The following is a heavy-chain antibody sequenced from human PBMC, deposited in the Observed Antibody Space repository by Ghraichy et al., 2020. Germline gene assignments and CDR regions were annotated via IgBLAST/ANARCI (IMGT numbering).Heavy chain of an antibody. J-gene: IGHJ6*02. V-gene: IGHV4-34*01. CDR2: ITHSGGP. D-gene: IGHD3-22*01. Sequence: SETLSLTCAVYGVSLSGYYWTWIRQPPGKGLECIGQITHSGGPTYNSSLKSRVTISVDTSKRHFSLKLSSVTAADTAVYYCARATVRDGMDVWGQGTTVTVSS. CDR1: GVSLSGYY. CDR3: ARATVRDGMDV.